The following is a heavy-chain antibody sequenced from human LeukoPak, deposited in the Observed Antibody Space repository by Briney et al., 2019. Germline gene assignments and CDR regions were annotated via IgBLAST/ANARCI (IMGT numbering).Heavy chain of an antibody. D-gene: IGHD6-6*01. J-gene: IGHJ3*02. CDR1: GGTFSSFP. V-gene: IGHV1-69*04. Sequence: ASVKVSCKASGGTFSSFPISWVRQAPGQGLEWMGRIIPILGIPKYAQKFQGRVTITADKSTSTVYMELSSLRSEDTAVYYCARERVVVAAREDALDIWGQGTMVTVSS. CDR2: IIPILGIP. CDR3: ARERVVVAAREDALDI.